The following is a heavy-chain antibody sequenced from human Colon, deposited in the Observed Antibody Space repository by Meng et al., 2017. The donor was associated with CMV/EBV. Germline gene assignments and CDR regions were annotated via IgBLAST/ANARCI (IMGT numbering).Heavy chain of an antibody. D-gene: IGHD4-23*01. CDR1: GGSISSGDYY. J-gene: IGHJ6*02. V-gene: IGHV4-30-4*08. CDR2: IYYSGST. CDR3: ARDFRGGNYVSYGMDV. Sequence: LRLSWTVSGGSISSGDYYWSWNRQPPGKGLEWIGYIYYSGSTYYNPSLKSRVTISVDTSKNQFSLKLSSVTAADTAVYYCARDFRGGNYVSYGMDVWGQGTTVTVSS.